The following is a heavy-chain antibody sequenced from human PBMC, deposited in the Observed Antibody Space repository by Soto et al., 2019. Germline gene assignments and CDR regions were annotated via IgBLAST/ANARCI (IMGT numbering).Heavy chain of an antibody. D-gene: IGHD3-10*01. CDR3: AREGYGSGSYYTYFDY. CDR2: IYYSGST. CDR1: GGSISSYY. Sequence: SETLSLPCTVSGGSISSYYWSWIRQPPGKGLEWIGYIYYSGSTNYTPSLKSRVTISVDTSKNQFSLKLSSVTAADTAVYYCAREGYGSGSYYTYFDYWGQGTLVTVSS. J-gene: IGHJ4*02. V-gene: IGHV4-59*01.